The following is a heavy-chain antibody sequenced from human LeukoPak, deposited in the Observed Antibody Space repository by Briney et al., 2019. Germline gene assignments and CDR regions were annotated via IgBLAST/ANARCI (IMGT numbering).Heavy chain of an antibody. J-gene: IGHJ4*02. D-gene: IGHD2-21*02. CDR1: GFTFSSYA. CDR3: ARCGGDCYTSTQGFDY. Sequence: GRSLRLSCAASGFTFSSYAMHWVRQAPGKGLEWVAVISYDGNHIFYADSVKGRFTIPRDNSKNTLYLQMNSLTTEDTAVYYCARCGGDCYTSTQGFDYWGQGTLVTVSS. V-gene: IGHV3-30*04. CDR2: ISYDGNHI.